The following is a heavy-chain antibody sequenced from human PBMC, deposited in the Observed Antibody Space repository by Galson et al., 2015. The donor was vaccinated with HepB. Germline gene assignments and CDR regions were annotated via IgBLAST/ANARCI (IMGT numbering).Heavy chain of an antibody. CDR2: ISGSGGST. CDR1: GFTFSSYA. J-gene: IGHJ4*02. D-gene: IGHD5-12*01. CDR3: ASSPAASSGYDWPQFDY. V-gene: IGHV3-23*01. Sequence: SLRLSCAASGFTFSSYAMSWVRQAPGKGLEWVSAISGSGGSTYYADSVKGRFTISRDNSKNTLYLQMNSLRAEDTAVYYCASSPAASSGYDWPQFDYWGQGTLVTVSS.